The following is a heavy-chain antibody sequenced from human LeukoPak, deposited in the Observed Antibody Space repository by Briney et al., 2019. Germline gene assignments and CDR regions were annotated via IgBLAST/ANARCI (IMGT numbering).Heavy chain of an antibody. CDR3: AKDLWFGEFPYYFDY. CDR2: VKQDGSEK. Sequence: GGSLRLSCAASGFTFSHHWLSWVRQAPGKGLEWVANVKQDGSEKYYVDSVKGRFTISRDNAKNSLYLQMDSPRAEDTAVYYCAKDLWFGEFPYYFDYWGQGTLVTVSS. V-gene: IGHV3-7*01. D-gene: IGHD3-10*01. J-gene: IGHJ4*02. CDR1: GFTFSHHW.